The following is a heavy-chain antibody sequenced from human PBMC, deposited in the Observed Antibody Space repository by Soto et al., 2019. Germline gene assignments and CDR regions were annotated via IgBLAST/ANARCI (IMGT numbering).Heavy chain of an antibody. CDR1: GYTFTSYA. V-gene: IGHV7-4-1*01. Sequence: GASVDVSSKASGYTFTSYAMNWVRQAPGQGLEWMGWINTNTGNPTYAQGFTGRFVFSLDTSVSTAYLQICSLKAEDTAVYYCARVSPYSSGWYGFADYWGQGTLVTVSS. CDR3: ARVSPYSSGWYGFADY. D-gene: IGHD6-19*01. CDR2: INTNTGNP. J-gene: IGHJ4*02.